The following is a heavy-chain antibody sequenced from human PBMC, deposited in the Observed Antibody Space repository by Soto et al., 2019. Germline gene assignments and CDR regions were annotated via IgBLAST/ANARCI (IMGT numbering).Heavy chain of an antibody. Sequence: SVKVSCKASGGTFSSYAIGWVRQAPGQGLEWMGGIIPIFGTANYAQKFQGRVTITADESTSTAYMELSSLRSEDTAVYYCASIYLPGSYYYGMDVWGQGTTVTVSS. D-gene: IGHD3-9*01. J-gene: IGHJ6*02. CDR3: ASIYLPGSYYYGMDV. V-gene: IGHV1-69*13. CDR1: GGTFSSYA. CDR2: IIPIFGTA.